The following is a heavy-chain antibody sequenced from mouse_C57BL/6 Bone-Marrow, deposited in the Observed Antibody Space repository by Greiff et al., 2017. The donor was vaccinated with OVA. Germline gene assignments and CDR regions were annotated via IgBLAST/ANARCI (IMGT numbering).Heavy chain of an antibody. CDR1: GYTFTEYT. J-gene: IGHJ1*03. Sequence: QVQLKESGAELLKPGASVKLSCKASGYTFTEYTIHWVKQRSGQGLEWIGWFYPGSGSIKYNEKFKDKATLTADKSSSTVYMELSRLTSEDSAVYFCARHEEGYYGSSYWYFDVWGTGTTVTVSS. D-gene: IGHD1-1*01. CDR3: ARHEEGYYGSSYWYFDV. V-gene: IGHV1-62-2*01. CDR2: FYPGSGSI.